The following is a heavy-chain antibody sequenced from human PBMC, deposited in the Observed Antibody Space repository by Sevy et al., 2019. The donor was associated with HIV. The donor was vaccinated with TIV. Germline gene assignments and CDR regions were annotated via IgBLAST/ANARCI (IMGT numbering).Heavy chain of an antibody. CDR3: AKVSQVITMIIVAFDY. CDR1: GFTFSSYA. Sequence: GESLKISCAASGFTFSSYATSWVRQAPGKGLEWVSAISGSGGSTYYADSVKGRFTISRDNSKNTLYLQMNSLRAEDTAVYYCAKVSQVITMIIVAFDYWGQGTLVTVSS. D-gene: IGHD3-22*01. J-gene: IGHJ4*02. V-gene: IGHV3-23*01. CDR2: ISGSGGST.